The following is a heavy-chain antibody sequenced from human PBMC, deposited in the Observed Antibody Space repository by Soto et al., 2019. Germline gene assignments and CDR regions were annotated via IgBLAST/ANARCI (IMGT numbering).Heavy chain of an antibody. CDR2: IYYSGST. CDR1: GGSISSYY. V-gene: IGHV4-59*01. Sequence: PSETLSLTCTVSGGSISSYYWSWIRQPPGKGLEWIGYIYYSGSTNYNPSLKSRVTISVDTSKNQFSLKLSSVTAADTAVYYCARDNVVRGVKWFDPWGQGTLVTVSS. CDR3: ARDNVVRGVKWFDP. J-gene: IGHJ5*02. D-gene: IGHD3-10*01.